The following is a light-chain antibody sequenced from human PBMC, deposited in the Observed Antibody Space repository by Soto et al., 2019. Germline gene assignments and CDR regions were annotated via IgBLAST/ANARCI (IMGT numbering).Light chain of an antibody. J-gene: IGKJ1*01. CDR2: GAS. Sequence: EILLTQSPGTLSLSPGEISTLSCRSSQSVSSSFLAWYQQKPGQAPRLLIYGASSRATGIPDRFSGSGSGTDFTLTISRLEPEDFAVYYCQQYGSSPRTFGQGTKVDIK. V-gene: IGKV3-20*01. CDR1: QSVSSSF. CDR3: QQYGSSPRT.